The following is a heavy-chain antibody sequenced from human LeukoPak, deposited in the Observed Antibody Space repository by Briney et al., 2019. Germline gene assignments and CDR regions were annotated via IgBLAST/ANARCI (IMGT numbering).Heavy chain of an antibody. Sequence: GGSLRLSCAASGFTFSNAWMNWVRQAPGKGLEWLGRIKRNTEGGTTDYAAPVKGRFTISRDDSKNTLYLQTNSLKTEDTAVYYCATDFTVGATLDYWGQGTLVTVSS. CDR1: GFTFSNAW. V-gene: IGHV3-15*01. J-gene: IGHJ4*02. CDR3: ATDFTVGATLDY. D-gene: IGHD1-26*01. CDR2: IKRNTEGGTT.